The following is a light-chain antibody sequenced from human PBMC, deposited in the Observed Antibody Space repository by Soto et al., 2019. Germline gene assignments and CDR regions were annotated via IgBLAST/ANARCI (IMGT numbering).Light chain of an antibody. Sequence: QSALTQPASVSGSPGQSITISCTGTSSDVGAYNYVCWYQHHPGKAPKLMIYEDSNRPSGVSNRFSGSKSGNTASLTISGLQAEDEAEYYCSSYTSSSTLYVFGTGTKLTVL. J-gene: IGLJ1*01. CDR1: SSDVGAYNY. V-gene: IGLV2-14*01. CDR3: SSYTSSSTLYV. CDR2: EDS.